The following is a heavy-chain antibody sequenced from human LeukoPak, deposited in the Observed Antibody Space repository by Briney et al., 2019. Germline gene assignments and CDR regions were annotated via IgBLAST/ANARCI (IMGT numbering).Heavy chain of an antibody. V-gene: IGHV3-30*03. Sequence: GGSLRLSCAASGFTFSSYGMHWVRQAPGKGLEWVAVISYDGSNKYYADSVKGRFTISRDNSKNSLYLQMNSLRAEDTAVYYCARVEGDILTGYLDYWGQGTLVTVSS. J-gene: IGHJ4*02. CDR1: GFTFSSYG. CDR3: ARVEGDILTGYLDY. D-gene: IGHD3-9*01. CDR2: ISYDGSNK.